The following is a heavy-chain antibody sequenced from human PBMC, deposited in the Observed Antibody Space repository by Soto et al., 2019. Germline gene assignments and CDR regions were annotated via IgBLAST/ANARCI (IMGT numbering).Heavy chain of an antibody. CDR3: AKGVPGIAVAGTGYFQH. V-gene: IGHV3-23*01. CDR2: ISGSGDST. Sequence: GVLRLSCAASGFTFSSYAMSWVRQAPGKGLEWVSGISGSGDSTYYADSVKGRFTISRDNSKNTLYLQMNSLRAEDTAVYYCAKGVPGIAVAGTGYFQHWGQGTLVTVSS. CDR1: GFTFSSYA. D-gene: IGHD6-19*01. J-gene: IGHJ1*01.